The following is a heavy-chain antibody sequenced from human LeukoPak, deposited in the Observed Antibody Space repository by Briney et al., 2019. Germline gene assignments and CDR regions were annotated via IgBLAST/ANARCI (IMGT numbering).Heavy chain of an antibody. Sequence: EASVKVSCKVSGYTLTELSMHWVRQAPGKGLEWMGGFDPEDGETIYAQKFQGRVTMTEDTSTDTAYVELSSLRSEDTAVYYCATYGLRYFDWLPSRSDYFDYWGQGTLVTVSS. V-gene: IGHV1-24*01. CDR2: FDPEDGET. CDR1: GYTLTELS. J-gene: IGHJ4*02. D-gene: IGHD3-9*01. CDR3: ATYGLRYFDWLPSRSDYFDY.